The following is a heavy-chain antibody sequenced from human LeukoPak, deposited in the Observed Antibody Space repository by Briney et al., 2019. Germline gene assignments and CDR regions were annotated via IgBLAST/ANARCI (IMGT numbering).Heavy chain of an antibody. Sequence: GSLRLSCAASGFTFSSYGMHWVRQAPGKGLEWVAVISYDGSNKYYADSVKGRFTISRDTSKNTLYLQMNSLRAEDTAVYYCAKDRSRSKTYYYDSSGLTPFDYWGQGTLVTVSS. J-gene: IGHJ4*02. CDR2: ISYDGSNK. V-gene: IGHV3-30*18. D-gene: IGHD3-22*01. CDR1: GFTFSSYG. CDR3: AKDRSRSKTYYYDSSGLTPFDY.